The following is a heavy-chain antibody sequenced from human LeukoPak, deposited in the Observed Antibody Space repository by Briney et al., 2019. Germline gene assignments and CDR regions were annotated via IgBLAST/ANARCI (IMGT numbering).Heavy chain of an antibody. CDR1: GRSISSSSCY. J-gene: IGHJ5*02. V-gene: IGHV4-39*01. Sequence: SETLSLTCTVSGRSISSSSCYWGWIRQPPGKGLEWIGSIYYSGSTYYNPSLKSRVTISVDTSKNQFSLKLSSVTAADTAVYYCARHFRRLWFDPWGQGTLVTVSS. CDR2: IYYSGST. CDR3: ARHFRRLWFDP.